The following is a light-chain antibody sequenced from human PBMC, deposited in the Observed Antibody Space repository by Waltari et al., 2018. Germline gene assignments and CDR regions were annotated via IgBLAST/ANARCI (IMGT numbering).Light chain of an antibody. Sequence: QSVLTQTPSASGTPGQRVTISCSGSASNIGGNLVTWYQQLPGKAPKLLIYRSDLRPSGVPDRFSGSKSGTSASLAISGLQSEDEADYFCASWDDSLNGHWVFGGGTKMTVL. J-gene: IGLJ3*02. CDR1: ASNIGGNL. CDR2: RSD. CDR3: ASWDDSLNGHWV. V-gene: IGLV1-44*01.